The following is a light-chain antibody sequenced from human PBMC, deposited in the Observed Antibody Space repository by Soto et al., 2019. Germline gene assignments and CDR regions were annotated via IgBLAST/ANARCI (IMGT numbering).Light chain of an antibody. Sequence: IQLTQSPSSLSASVGDRVSITCRASQGISSYLAWYQQKPGKAPKLLIYAASTLEIGVPSRFNGSGSGTDFTLTISSLQPEDFVTYYCQQLNSHPFTFGPGAKVDIK. V-gene: IGKV1-9*01. J-gene: IGKJ3*01. CDR2: AAS. CDR1: QGISSY. CDR3: QQLNSHPFT.